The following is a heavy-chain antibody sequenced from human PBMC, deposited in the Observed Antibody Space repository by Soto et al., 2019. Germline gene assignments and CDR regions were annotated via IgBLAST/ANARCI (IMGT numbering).Heavy chain of an antibody. D-gene: IGHD6-19*01. CDR3: AREPRYSSGWYPFGAFDI. Sequence: SVKVSCKASGYTFTSYGISWVRQAPGQGLEWMGWISAYNGNTNYAQELQGRVTMTTDTSTSTAYMELRSLRSDDTAVYYCAREPRYSSGWYPFGAFDIWGQGTMVTVSS. J-gene: IGHJ3*02. CDR1: GYTFTSYG. V-gene: IGHV1-18*01. CDR2: ISAYNGNT.